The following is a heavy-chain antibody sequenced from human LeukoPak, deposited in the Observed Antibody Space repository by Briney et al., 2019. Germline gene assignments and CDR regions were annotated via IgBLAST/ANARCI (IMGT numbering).Heavy chain of an antibody. CDR1: GGSISSYY. CDR2: IYYSGST. D-gene: IGHD2-15*01. Sequence: PSETLSLTCTVSGGSISSYYWSWIRQPPGKGLEWIGYIYYSGSTNYNPSLKSRVTISVDTSKNQFSLKLSSVTAADTAVYYCARVKGVVAVNWSDPWGQGTLVTVSS. V-gene: IGHV4-59*01. J-gene: IGHJ5*02. CDR3: ARVKGVVAVNWSDP.